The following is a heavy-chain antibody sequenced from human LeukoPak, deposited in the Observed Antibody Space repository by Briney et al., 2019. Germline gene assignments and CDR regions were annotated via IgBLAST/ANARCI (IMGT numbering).Heavy chain of an antibody. D-gene: IGHD1-1*01. V-gene: IGHV4-31*03. Sequence: SQTLSLTCTVSGGSLTIGHYYWTWIRQHPGKGLEWIGYIHPSGITDYNPSLQSRVTMSLDTSQNQFSLKLTSVTAADTAIYYCARGQDASKTGYWGQGTLVTVSS. CDR1: GGSLTIGHYY. CDR2: IHPSGIT. CDR3: ARGQDASKTGY. J-gene: IGHJ4*02.